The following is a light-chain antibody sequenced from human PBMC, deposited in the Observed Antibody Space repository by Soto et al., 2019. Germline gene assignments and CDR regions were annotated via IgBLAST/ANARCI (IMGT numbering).Light chain of an antibody. V-gene: IGLV2-11*01. CDR3: CSYAGSPYV. CDR2: DVS. Sequence: SVLPQPRSVSGSPGQSVTISCTGTSSDVGRYNYVSWYQHRPGKAPKLMIYDVSTRPSGVPDRFSGSKSGTTASLTISGLQAEDEADYYCCSYAGSPYVFGTGTKVTVL. J-gene: IGLJ1*01. CDR1: SSDVGRYNY.